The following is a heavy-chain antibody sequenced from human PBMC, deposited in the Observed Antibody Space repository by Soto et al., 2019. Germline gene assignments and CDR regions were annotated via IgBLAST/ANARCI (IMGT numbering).Heavy chain of an antibody. CDR1: GYSFTSYW. CDR2: IYPGDSDP. CDR3: ARTSAEPHPPDYYYYGMDV. V-gene: IGHV5-51*01. Sequence: GESLKISCKGSGYSFTSYWIGWVRQMPGKGLEWMGIIYPGDSDPRYSPSFQGQVTISTDKSISTAYLQWSSLKASDTAMYYCARTSAEPHPPDYYYYGMDVWGQGTTVTVSS. D-gene: IGHD6-19*01. J-gene: IGHJ6*02.